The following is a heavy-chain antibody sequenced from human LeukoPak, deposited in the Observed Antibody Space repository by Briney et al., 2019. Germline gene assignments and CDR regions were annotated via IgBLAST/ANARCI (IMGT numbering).Heavy chain of an antibody. CDR2: INHSGST. V-gene: IGHV4-34*01. CDR3: ARHGRVGASLYNWFDP. J-gene: IGHJ5*02. Sequence: SETLSLTCAVYGGSFSGYYWSWIRQPPGKGLEWIGEINHSGSTNYNPSLKSRVTISVDTSKNQFSLKLSSVTAADTAVYYCARHGRVGASLYNWFDPWGQGTLVTVSS. D-gene: IGHD1-26*01. CDR1: GGSFSGYY.